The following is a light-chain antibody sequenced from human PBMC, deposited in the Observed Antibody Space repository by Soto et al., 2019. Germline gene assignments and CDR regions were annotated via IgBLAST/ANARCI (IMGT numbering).Light chain of an antibody. CDR1: SSDIGGYNS. CDR2: DVS. Sequence: QSALTHPASVSGSPGQSITISCTGTSSDIGGYNSVSWYQQHPGKAPQLMIFDVSRRPSGVSNRFSGSMSANTASLTISGLQTEEEADYYCSSFTTSTTYVFGPGTKVTVL. J-gene: IGLJ1*01. CDR3: SSFTTSTTYV. V-gene: IGLV2-14*01.